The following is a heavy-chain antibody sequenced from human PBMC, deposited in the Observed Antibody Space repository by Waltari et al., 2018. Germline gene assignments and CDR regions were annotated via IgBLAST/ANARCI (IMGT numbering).Heavy chain of an antibody. Sequence: QVQLVQSGAEVKKPGASVKVSSKASGYTFTGYYMHWVRQPPGQGLEWLGRINPNSGGTTYAQKCQGRVTMTRDTSISTAYMELSRLRSDDTAVYYCASAPYCSSTSCPSNWFDPWGQGTLVTVSS. D-gene: IGHD2-2*01. V-gene: IGHV1-2*06. CDR1: GYTFTGYY. CDR2: INPNSGGT. J-gene: IGHJ5*02. CDR3: ASAPYCSSTSCPSNWFDP.